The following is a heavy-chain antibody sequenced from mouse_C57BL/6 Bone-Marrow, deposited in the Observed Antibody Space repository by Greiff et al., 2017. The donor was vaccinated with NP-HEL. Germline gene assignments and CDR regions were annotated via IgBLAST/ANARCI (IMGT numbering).Heavy chain of an antibody. J-gene: IGHJ1*03. Sequence: VQLQQPGAELVKPGASVKLSCKASGYTFTSYWMHWVKQRPGQGLEWIGMIHPNSGSTNYNEKFKSKATLTVDKSSSTAYMQLSSLTSEDSAVYYCARNYRPRYWYFDVWGTGTTVTVSS. V-gene: IGHV1-64*01. CDR1: GYTFTSYW. D-gene: IGHD2-1*01. CDR3: ARNYRPRYWYFDV. CDR2: IHPNSGST.